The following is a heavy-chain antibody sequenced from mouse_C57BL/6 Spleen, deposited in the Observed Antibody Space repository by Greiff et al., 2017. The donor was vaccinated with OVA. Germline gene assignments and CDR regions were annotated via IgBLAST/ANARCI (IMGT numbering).Heavy chain of an antibody. D-gene: IGHD4-1*01. J-gene: IGHJ2*01. CDR2: IDPSDSYT. CDR3: ARRRTGGRDFDC. Sequence: QVQLQQPGAELVMPGASVKLSCKASGYTFTSYWMHWVKQRPGQGLEWIGEIDPSDSYTNYNQKFKGKSTLTVDKSSSTAYMQLSSLTSEDSAVYYCARRRTGGRDFDCWGQGTTLTVSS. V-gene: IGHV1-69*01. CDR1: GYTFTSYW.